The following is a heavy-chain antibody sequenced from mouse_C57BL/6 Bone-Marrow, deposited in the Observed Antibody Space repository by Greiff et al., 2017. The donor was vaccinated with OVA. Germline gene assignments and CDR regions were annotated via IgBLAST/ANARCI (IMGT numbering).Heavy chain of an antibody. D-gene: IGHD1-3*01. Sequence: VQLQQPGAELVKPGASVKLSCKASGYTFTSYWMHWVKQRPGQGLEWIGMIHPNSGSTNYNEKFKSKATLTVDKSSSTAYMQLSSLTSEDSAVYYCARSYKYYAMDYWGQGTSVTVSS. V-gene: IGHV1-64*01. CDR2: IHPNSGST. CDR3: ARSYKYYAMDY. J-gene: IGHJ4*01. CDR1: GYTFTSYW.